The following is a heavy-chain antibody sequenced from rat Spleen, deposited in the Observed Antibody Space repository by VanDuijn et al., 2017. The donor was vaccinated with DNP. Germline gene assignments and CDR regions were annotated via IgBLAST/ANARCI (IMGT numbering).Heavy chain of an antibody. Sequence: EVQLVESGGGLVQPGRSLKLSCAASGFTFSDYNMAWVRQAPKKGLEWVATIHSDGSSTWYRDSVRGRFTISRDNAKSTLYLQMDSLRSEDTATYYCATGSYFDYWGQGVMVTVSS. CDR3: ATGSYFDY. CDR1: GFTFSDYN. J-gene: IGHJ2*01. CDR2: IHSDGSST. D-gene: IGHD5-1*01. V-gene: IGHV5-7*01.